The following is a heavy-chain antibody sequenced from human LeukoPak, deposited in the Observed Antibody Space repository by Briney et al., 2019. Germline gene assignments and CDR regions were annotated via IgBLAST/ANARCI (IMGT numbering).Heavy chain of an antibody. V-gene: IGHV1-18*01. J-gene: IGHJ5*02. CDR3: ASDPLVLGGKNWFDP. D-gene: IGHD6-6*01. CDR2: ISAYNGNT. Sequence: GAAVKVSCKASGYTFTSYGISWVRQAPGQGLEWRGWISAYNGNTNYAQKLQGRVTMTTDSSTSTAYMELRSLRTDDAAVYYCASDPLVLGGKNWFDPWGQGTLVTVSS. CDR1: GYTFTSYG.